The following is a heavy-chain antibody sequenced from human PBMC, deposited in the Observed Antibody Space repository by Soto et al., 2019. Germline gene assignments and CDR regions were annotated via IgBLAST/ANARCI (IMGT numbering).Heavy chain of an antibody. J-gene: IGHJ3*02. CDR3: ARGNPAIRRITIFGVVISLADAFDI. V-gene: IGHV3-33*01. Sequence: HVQLVESGGGVVQPGRSLRLSCAASGFTFSTYVMHWVRQASGKRLEWVAVIWYDGSNKYYADSVKGRFTISRDNSKNTLYLQMNSLRAEDTAVYYCARGNPAIRRITIFGVVISLADAFDIWGQGTMVTVSS. CDR1: GFTFSTYV. CDR2: IWYDGSNK. D-gene: IGHD3-3*01.